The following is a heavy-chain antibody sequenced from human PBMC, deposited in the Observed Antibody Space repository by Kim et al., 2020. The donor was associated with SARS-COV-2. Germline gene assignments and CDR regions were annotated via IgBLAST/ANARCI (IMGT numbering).Heavy chain of an antibody. CDR2: ISYDGSNK. Sequence: GGSLRLSCAASGFTFSSYGMHWVRQAPGKGLEWVAVISYDGSNKYYADSVKGRFTISRDNSKNTLYLQMNSLRAEDTAVYYCAGDTRRLAVAGTVGYWGQGTLVTVSS. V-gene: IGHV3-33*05. J-gene: IGHJ4*02. CDR3: AGDTRRLAVAGTVGY. D-gene: IGHD6-19*01. CDR1: GFTFSSYG.